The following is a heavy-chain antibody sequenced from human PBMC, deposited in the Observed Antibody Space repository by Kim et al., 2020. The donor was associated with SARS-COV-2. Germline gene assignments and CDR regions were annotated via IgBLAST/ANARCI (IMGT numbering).Heavy chain of an antibody. CDR3: ARNRFYDRDY. V-gene: IGHV3-7*01. D-gene: IGHD3-16*01. CDR1: GFSFNDYW. J-gene: IGHJ4*02. Sequence: GGSLRLSCAASGFSFNDYWMSWVRQAPGKGLEWVANIKQDGTEKHYVDSVKGRFTISRDNAKNSLYLQMNSLRAEDTAVYHCARNRFYDRDYWGQGTLVT. CDR2: IKQDGTEK.